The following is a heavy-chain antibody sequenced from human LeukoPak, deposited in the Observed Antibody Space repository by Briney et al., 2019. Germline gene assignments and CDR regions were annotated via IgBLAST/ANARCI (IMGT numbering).Heavy chain of an antibody. Sequence: ASVKVSCKASGYTFTSYYMHWVRQAPGQGLEWMGIINPSGGSTSYAQKFQGRVTMTRDTSTSTVYMELSSLRSEDTAVYYCAREPVAAAGRNWFDPRGQGTLVTVSS. V-gene: IGHV1-46*01. CDR1: GYTFTSYY. J-gene: IGHJ5*02. CDR2: INPSGGST. D-gene: IGHD6-13*01. CDR3: AREPVAAAGRNWFDP.